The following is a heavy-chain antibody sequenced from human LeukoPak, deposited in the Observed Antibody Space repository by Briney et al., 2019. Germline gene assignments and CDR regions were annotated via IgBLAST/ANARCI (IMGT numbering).Heavy chain of an antibody. D-gene: IGHD3-22*01. Sequence: SETLSLTCTVSGGSISSGGYYWSWIRQHPGKGLEWIGYIYHSGSTYYNPSLKSRVTISVDTSKNQFSLKLRFMTAADTAVYYCAKYYHDSSGYGAFDIWGQGTMVTVSS. CDR1: GGSISSGGYY. J-gene: IGHJ3*02. V-gene: IGHV4-31*03. CDR3: AKYYHDSSGYGAFDI. CDR2: IYHSGST.